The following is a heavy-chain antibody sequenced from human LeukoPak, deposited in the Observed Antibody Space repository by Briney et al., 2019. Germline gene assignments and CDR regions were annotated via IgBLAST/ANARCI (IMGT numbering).Heavy chain of an antibody. CDR2: ISGSGGST. CDR3: ARETFWSGGDY. J-gene: IGHJ4*02. CDR1: GFTFSSYS. Sequence: GGSLRLSCAASGFTFSSYSMNWVRQAPGKGLEWVSAISGSGGSTFYADSVKGRFTISRDSSKNTLYPQMNSLRAEDTAVYYCARETFWSGGDYWGQGTLVTVSS. V-gene: IGHV3-23*01. D-gene: IGHD3-3*01.